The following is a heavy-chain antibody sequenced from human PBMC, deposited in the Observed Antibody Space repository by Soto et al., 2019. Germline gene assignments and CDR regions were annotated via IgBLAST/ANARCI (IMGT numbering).Heavy chain of an antibody. D-gene: IGHD3-9*01. CDR3: ARHRDYDILTNYRKYYFDY. Sequence: PSETLSLTCTVSGGSISSGPYSWGWIRQPPGEGLEWIGTSHYSESTYYNPSLESRITISVDTSKNQFSLKVNSVTVADTAVYYCARHRDYDILTNYRKYYFDYWGQGTLVTVSS. CDR1: GGSISSGPYS. V-gene: IGHV4-39*01. CDR2: SHYSEST. J-gene: IGHJ4*02.